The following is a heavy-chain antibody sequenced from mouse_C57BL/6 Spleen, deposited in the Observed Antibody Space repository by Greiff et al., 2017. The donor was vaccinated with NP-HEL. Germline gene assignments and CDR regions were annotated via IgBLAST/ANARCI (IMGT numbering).Heavy chain of an antibody. Sequence: QVQLQQSGAELAKPGASVKLSCKASGYTFTSYWMHWVKQRPGQGLEWIGYINPSSGYTKYNQKFKDKATLTADKSSSTAYMQLSSLTYEDSAVYDCARGDGSSYWYFDVWGTGTTVTVSS. V-gene: IGHV1-7*01. CDR3: ARGDGSSYWYFDV. CDR1: GYTFTSYW. J-gene: IGHJ1*03. CDR2: INPSSGYT. D-gene: IGHD1-1*01.